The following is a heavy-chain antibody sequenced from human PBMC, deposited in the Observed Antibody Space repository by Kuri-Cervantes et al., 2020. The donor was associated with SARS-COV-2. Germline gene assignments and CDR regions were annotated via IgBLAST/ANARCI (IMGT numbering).Heavy chain of an antibody. Sequence: SETLSLTCTVSGGSISSYYWSWIRQPPGKGLEWIGYIYYSGSTNYNPSLKSRVTISVDTSKNQFSLKLSSVTAADTAVYYCATLSHSLLGYCSSTSCYNGDYWGQGTLVTVSS. CDR1: GGSISSYY. D-gene: IGHD2-2*02. CDR3: ATLSHSLLGYCSSTSCYNGDY. CDR2: IYYSGST. J-gene: IGHJ4*02. V-gene: IGHV4-59*01.